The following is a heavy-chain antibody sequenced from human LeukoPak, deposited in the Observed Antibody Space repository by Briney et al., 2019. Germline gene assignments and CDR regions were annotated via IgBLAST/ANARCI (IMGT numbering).Heavy chain of an antibody. D-gene: IGHD5-24*01. CDR2: AYYSGST. Sequence: PSETLSLTCTVSGASISGNLWTWIRQPPGKGLEWIGYAYYSGSTNYNPSLKSRVTISVDTSKNQFSLRLSSVTSADTAVYYCARESRREGYNPAYYYYYYMDVWGKGTTVTVSS. CDR1: GASISGNL. CDR3: ARESRREGYNPAYYYYYYMDV. J-gene: IGHJ6*03. V-gene: IGHV4-59*01.